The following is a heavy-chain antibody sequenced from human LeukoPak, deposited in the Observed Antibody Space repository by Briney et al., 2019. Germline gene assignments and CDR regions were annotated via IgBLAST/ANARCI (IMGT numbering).Heavy chain of an antibody. CDR3: ARELWFVNAPGSWFDP. CDR1: GDSISSGDYS. CDR2: IFHSGSS. D-gene: IGHD3-10*01. Sequence: SQTLSLTCAVPGDSISSGDYSWSWIRQPSGKGLEWIGYIFHSGSSYYNPSLKSRVTISVDKSKNQFSLRLTSVTAADTAVYYCARELWFVNAPGSWFDPWGQGTLVTVSS. V-gene: IGHV4-30-2*01. J-gene: IGHJ5*02.